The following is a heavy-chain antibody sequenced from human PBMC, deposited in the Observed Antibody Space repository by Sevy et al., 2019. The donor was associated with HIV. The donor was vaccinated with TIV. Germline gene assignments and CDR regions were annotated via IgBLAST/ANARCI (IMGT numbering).Heavy chain of an antibody. V-gene: IGHV4-38-2*02. CDR3: ARDRKYPLYYFDY. CDR1: GYSIRNGYY. D-gene: IGHD6-6*01. Sequence: SETLSLTCTVSGYSIRNGYYWAWIRQPPGKGLEWIGSIQHSGITHYNPSLKSRVIISEDTSKNQVSLELSSVTAADTAMYYCARDRKYPLYYFDYWGQGILVTVSS. CDR2: IQHSGIT. J-gene: IGHJ4*02.